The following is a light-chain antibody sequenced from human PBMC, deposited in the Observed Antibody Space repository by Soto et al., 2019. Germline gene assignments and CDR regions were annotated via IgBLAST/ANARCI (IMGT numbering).Light chain of an antibody. CDR3: QHYNSYGT. J-gene: IGKJ1*01. Sequence: IQMTQSPSSLSASVGDRVTISCRASQGISSYLAWYQQKPGKAPKLLIYAASTLQSGVPSRFSGSGSGTEFTLTISSLQPDDSATDDCQHYNSYGTFGQGTKVDIK. V-gene: IGKV1-9*01. CDR2: AAS. CDR1: QGISSY.